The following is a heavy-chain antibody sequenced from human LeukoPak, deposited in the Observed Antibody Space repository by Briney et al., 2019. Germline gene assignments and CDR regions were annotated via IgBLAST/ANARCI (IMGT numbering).Heavy chain of an antibody. Sequence: PGGSLRLSCAASGFIFSNSAMNWVRQAPGKGLEWVSFIRPDGSDQYYADSVKGRFTISRDNAKNSLYLQMNSLRAEDTAVYYCARGGQLVDYWGQGTLVTVSS. CDR2: IRPDGSDQ. D-gene: IGHD6-13*01. V-gene: IGHV3-30*02. J-gene: IGHJ4*02. CDR3: ARGGQLVDY. CDR1: GFIFSNSA.